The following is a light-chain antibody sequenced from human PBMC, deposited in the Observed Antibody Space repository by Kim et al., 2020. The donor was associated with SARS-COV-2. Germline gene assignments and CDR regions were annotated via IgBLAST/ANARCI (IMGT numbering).Light chain of an antibody. CDR2: DVN. Sequence: SASGSPGQPDPITCSGIYNYISWYQQHPGKTPKLLIYDVNKRPSGVPDRFSGSRSANTASLTVSGLQADDEVYNYCSSFAANTILLFGGGTKVTV. V-gene: IGLV2-8*01. CDR3: SSFAANTILL. CDR1: YNY. J-gene: IGLJ2*01.